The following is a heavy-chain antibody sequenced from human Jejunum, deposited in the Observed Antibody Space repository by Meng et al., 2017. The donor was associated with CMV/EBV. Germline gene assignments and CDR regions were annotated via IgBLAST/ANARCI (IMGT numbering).Heavy chain of an antibody. V-gene: IGHV3-11*01. J-gene: IGHJ1*01. Sequence: CAASGFTFSDYYMTWLRQAPGKGLEWVSYISNTGSTIYYADSVKGRFTISRDNAKNSLYLQMSSLRAEDTALYYCAREYSGSFPHWGQGTRVTVSS. CDR2: ISNTGSTI. D-gene: IGHD6-6*01. CDR1: GFTFSDYY. CDR3: AREYSGSFPH.